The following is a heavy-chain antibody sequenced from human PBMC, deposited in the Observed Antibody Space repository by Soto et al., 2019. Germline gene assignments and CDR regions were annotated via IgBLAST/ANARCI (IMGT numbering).Heavy chain of an antibody. CDR3: ARDRPIAARPDSGYDLYYFDY. J-gene: IGHJ4*02. Sequence: SQTLSLTCXISGDSVSSNTAAWNWIRSSPSRGLEWLGRTYYRSNWRHDYAVSVRSRITVNPDTSKNQFSLQLNSVTPEDAAVYYCARDRPIAARPDSGYDLYYFDYWGQGTLVTVSS. CDR1: GDSVSSNTAA. V-gene: IGHV6-1*01. D-gene: IGHD5-12*01. CDR2: TYYRSNWRH.